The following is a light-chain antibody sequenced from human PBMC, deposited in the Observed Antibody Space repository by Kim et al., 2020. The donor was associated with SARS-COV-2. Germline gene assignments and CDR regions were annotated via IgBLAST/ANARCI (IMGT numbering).Light chain of an antibody. J-gene: IGKJ4*01. CDR2: DAS. V-gene: IGKV1-5*01. CDR1: QTIDTW. CDR3: QQYHDSLLT. Sequence: DIQMTQSPSTLSASVGDRVTITCRASQTIDTWLAWYQQKPGKAPKLLIYDASVLETGVRSRFSGSGSGTEFTLTISSLQPDDYASYYCQQYHDSLLTFGGGTKVDIK.